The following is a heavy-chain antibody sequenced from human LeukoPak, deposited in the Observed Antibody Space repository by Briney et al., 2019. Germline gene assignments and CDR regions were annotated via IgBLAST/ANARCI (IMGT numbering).Heavy chain of an antibody. J-gene: IGHJ4*02. D-gene: IGHD3-22*01. CDR3: ARDLARYSRDSSGYDY. V-gene: IGHV4-38-2*02. CDR2: IYHSGST. CDR1: GYSISSGYY. Sequence: SETLSLTCAVSGYSISSGYYWGWIRQPPGKGLEWIGSIYHSGSTYYNPSLNSRVTISVEPYKIHFSLILSSVTAADTGVYYCARDLARYSRDSSGYDYWGQGTLVTVSS.